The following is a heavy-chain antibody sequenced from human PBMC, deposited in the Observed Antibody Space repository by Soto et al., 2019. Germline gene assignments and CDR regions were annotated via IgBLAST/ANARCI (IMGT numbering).Heavy chain of an antibody. CDR2: ISYDGSNK. J-gene: IGHJ4*02. CDR1: GFTFSSYG. V-gene: IGHV3-30*18. D-gene: IGHD1-1*01. Sequence: GGSLRLSCAASGFTFSSYGVHWVRQAPGKGLEWVAVISYDGSNKYYADSVKGRFTISRDNSKNTLYLQMNSLRAEDTAVYYCAKGRVQLERRIEEYFDYWGQGTLVTVSS. CDR3: AKGRVQLERRIEEYFDY.